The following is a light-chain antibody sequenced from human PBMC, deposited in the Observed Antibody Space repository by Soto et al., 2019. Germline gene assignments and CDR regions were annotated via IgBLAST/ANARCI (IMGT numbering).Light chain of an antibody. CDR2: GAS. V-gene: IGKV3-20*01. CDR3: HQYGSSPWT. Sequence: EIVLTQSPGPLSLSPGERATIYCRARQSVSSGYLAWYQQKPGQAPRLLMYGASRRVTGIPDRFSGSGSGTDFTLTISRLEPEDFGVYHCHQYGSSPWTFGQGTKVDIK. CDR1: QSVSSGY. J-gene: IGKJ1*01.